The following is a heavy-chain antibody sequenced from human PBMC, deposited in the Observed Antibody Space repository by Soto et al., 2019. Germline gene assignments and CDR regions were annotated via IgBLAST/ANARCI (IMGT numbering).Heavy chain of an antibody. CDR3: ASHMRITVVGVAPIRGIFEF. CDR2: MDYSGRA. J-gene: IGHJ4*02. CDR1: GGSMSSSTYY. D-gene: IGHD3-3*01. Sequence: SETLSLTCTVVGGSMSSSTYYWGWIRQPPGKGKEWIGGMDYSGRAYYNPSLKSRVTISVDTSKNRFSLRLSSVTAADTAVYYCASHMRITVVGVAPIRGIFEFWGQGDLVTVSS. V-gene: IGHV4-39*01.